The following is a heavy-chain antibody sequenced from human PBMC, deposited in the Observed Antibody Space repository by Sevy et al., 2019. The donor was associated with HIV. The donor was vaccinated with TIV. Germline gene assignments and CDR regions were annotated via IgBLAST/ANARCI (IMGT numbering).Heavy chain of an antibody. CDR2: VYYTGGT. CDR1: GGSIDSDH. J-gene: IGHJ3*02. CDR3: ARRNDFDI. V-gene: IGHV4-59*08. Sequence: SETLSLTCTVSGGSIDSDHWNWIRQPPGKGLEWIGYVYYTGGTNYNPSLKNRVTISVDRTKNQFSLKLTSVTAADTAVYYCARRNDFDIWGQGTMVTVSS.